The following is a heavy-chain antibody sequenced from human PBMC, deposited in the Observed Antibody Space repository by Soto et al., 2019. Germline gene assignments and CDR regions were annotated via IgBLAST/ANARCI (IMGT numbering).Heavy chain of an antibody. CDR2: IIPIFGTA. CDR1: GGTFSSYA. J-gene: IGHJ5*02. D-gene: IGHD4-17*01. Sequence: ASVKVSCKASGGTFSSYAISWVRQAPGQGLEWMGGIIPIFGTANYAQKFQGRVTITADESTSTAYMELSSLRSEDTAVYYCARGQSSKNYGDYLYNWFDPWGQGPRSPSPQ. CDR3: ARGQSSKNYGDYLYNWFDP. V-gene: IGHV1-69*13.